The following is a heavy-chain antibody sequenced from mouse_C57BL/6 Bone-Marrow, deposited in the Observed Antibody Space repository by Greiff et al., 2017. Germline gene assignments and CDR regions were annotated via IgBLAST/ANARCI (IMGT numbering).Heavy chain of an antibody. CDR3: VKDGSRSYWYFDV. CDR2: IRSKSSNYAT. Sequence: GGGLVQPKGSLKLSCAASGFTFNTYATHWVRQAPGKGLEWVARIRSKSSNYATYYADSVKDRFTISRDDSQSMLYLQMNDLKTEGTTMYYCVKDGSRSYWYFDVWGTGTTVTVSA. CDR1: GFTFNTYA. D-gene: IGHD1-1*01. J-gene: IGHJ1*03. V-gene: IGHV10-3*01.